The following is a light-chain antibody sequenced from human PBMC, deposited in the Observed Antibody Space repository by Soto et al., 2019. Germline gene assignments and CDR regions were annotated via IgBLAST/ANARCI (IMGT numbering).Light chain of an antibody. V-gene: IGLV2-18*01. Sequence: QSALTQPPSVSGSPGQSVTIPCTATSSDVGSYNRVSWYQQPPGTPPKLMIYEVSNRPSGVPDRFSGSKSGTTASLTISGLQAEDEADYYCSLYTSSSTVAFGGGTKLTVL. J-gene: IGLJ2*01. CDR3: SLYTSSSTVA. CDR1: SSDVGSYNR. CDR2: EVS.